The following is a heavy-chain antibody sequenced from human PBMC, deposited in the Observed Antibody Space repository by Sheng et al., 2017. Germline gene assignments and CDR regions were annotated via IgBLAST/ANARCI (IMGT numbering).Heavy chain of an antibody. D-gene: IGHD6-13*01. Sequence: QVQLVQSGAEVKKPGASVKVSCKASGYTFTSYDINWVRQATGQGLEWMGWMNPNSGNTGYAQKFQGRVTITRNTSISTAYMELSSLRSEDTAVYYCARGSYSSSWLAYYYYYYMDVWGKGTTVTVSS. CDR2: MNPNSGNT. J-gene: IGHJ6*03. CDR1: GYTFTSYD. CDR3: ARGSYSSSWLAYYYYYYMDV. V-gene: IGHV1-8*03.